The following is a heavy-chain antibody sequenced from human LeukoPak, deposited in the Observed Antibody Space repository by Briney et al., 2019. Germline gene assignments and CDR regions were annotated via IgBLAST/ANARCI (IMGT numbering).Heavy chain of an antibody. CDR3: ARDATVTARSWFDP. J-gene: IGHJ5*02. Sequence: ASVTVSFKASGYAFTIYYIHWVRQAPGPGLEWMGIINPSGGSTSYAQKFQGRVTMTRDMSTSTVYMELSSLRSEDTAVYYCARDATVTARSWFDPWGQGTLVTVSS. CDR2: INPSGGST. CDR1: GYAFTIYY. D-gene: IGHD4-17*01. V-gene: IGHV1-46*01.